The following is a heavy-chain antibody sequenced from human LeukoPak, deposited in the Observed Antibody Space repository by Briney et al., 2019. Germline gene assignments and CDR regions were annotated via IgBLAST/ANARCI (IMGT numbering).Heavy chain of an antibody. CDR1: GFTFSNYG. Sequence: GGSLRLSCAASGFTFSNYGMSWVRQAPGKGLEWVSVISGSGGTTYYADSVKGRFTISRDNSKNTLYLQMNSLRAEDTAVYYCAKGRFTSSTFDYWGQGTLVTVSS. J-gene: IGHJ4*02. CDR3: AKGRFTSSTFDY. CDR2: ISGSGGTT. V-gene: IGHV3-23*01. D-gene: IGHD2-2*01.